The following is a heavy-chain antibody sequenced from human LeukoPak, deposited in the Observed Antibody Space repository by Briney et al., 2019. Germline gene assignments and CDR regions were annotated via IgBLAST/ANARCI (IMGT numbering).Heavy chain of an antibody. D-gene: IGHD6-13*01. CDR2: INHSGSS. CDR1: GGSFSGYY. J-gene: IGHJ4*02. Sequence: SETLSLTCAVYGGSFSGYYWSWIRQPPGKGLEWIGEINHSGSSNYHPSLKSRVTISVDTSKNQFSLKLSSVTAADPAVYYCARLRAVTRSSSWLQVRRRFDYWGQGPLVTVPS. CDR3: ARLRAVTRSSSWLQVRRRFDY. V-gene: IGHV4-34*01.